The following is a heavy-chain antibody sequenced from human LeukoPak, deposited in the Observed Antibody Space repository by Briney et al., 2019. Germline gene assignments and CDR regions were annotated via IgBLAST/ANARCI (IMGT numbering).Heavy chain of an antibody. V-gene: IGHV3-43*02. Sequence: GGSLRLSCAASGFIFDNYAMHWVRQAPGKGPEWLSLIRGDANTRYYGDSMKGRITISRDNSKNSLYLHMNSLRSEYTALYYCAKDIGTGWDLDYWGQGTLVTVSS. CDR2: IRGDANTR. D-gene: IGHD1-26*01. CDR1: GFIFDNYA. CDR3: AKDIGTGWDLDY. J-gene: IGHJ4*02.